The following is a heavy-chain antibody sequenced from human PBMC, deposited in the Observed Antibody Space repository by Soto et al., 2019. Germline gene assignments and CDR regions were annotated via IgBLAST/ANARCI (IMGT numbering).Heavy chain of an antibody. J-gene: IGHJ6*02. D-gene: IGHD1-20*01. Sequence: PGESLNISCKGSGYTFTDYWIGWVRQLPGKGLEWMGIIYPGDSDTRYSPSFQGHVTITVDKSTNTAYLQWNTLRASDTAMYYCARHISNLRSSCSALDAWAPGTPVIASS. CDR1: GYTFTDYW. V-gene: IGHV5-51*01. CDR3: ARHISNLRSSCSALDA. CDR2: IYPGDSDT.